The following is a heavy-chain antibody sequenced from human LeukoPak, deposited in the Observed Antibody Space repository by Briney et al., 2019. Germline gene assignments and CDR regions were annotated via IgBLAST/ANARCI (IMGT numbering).Heavy chain of an antibody. CDR1: GGTFNSYV. V-gene: IGHV1-69*10. CDR3: ARGRLKAAPDERYYFDY. J-gene: IGHJ4*02. D-gene: IGHD6-6*01. Sequence: GASVKVSCKASGGTFNSYVITWVRQAPGQGLEWMGGIIPIFGIADYAQKFQARVTITADKSTSTAYMDLSSLRSDDTAVYYCARGRLKAAPDERYYFDYWGQGTLVTVSS. CDR2: IIPIFGIA.